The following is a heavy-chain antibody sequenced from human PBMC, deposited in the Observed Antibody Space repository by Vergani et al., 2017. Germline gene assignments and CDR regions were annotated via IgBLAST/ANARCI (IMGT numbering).Heavy chain of an antibody. CDR3: ARDRIGYSGYDTDLPFDY. Sequence: QVQLVQSGAEVKKPGASVKVSCKASGYTFTSYDINWVRQATGQGLEWMGWMNPSSGNTGYAQKFQGRVTMTRNTSISTAYMELSSLRSEDTAVYYCARDRIGYSGYDTDLPFDYWGQGTLVTVSS. J-gene: IGHJ4*02. CDR1: GYTFTSYD. CDR2: MNPSSGNT. V-gene: IGHV1-8*02. D-gene: IGHD5-12*01.